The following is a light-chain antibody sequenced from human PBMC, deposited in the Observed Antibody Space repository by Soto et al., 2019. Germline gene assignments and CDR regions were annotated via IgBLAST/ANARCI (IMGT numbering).Light chain of an antibody. Sequence: SYELTQPPSVSVAPGQTARITCGGNNIGRKSVHWYQQKPGQAPVLVVYDDTDRPSGIPERFSGSNSGNTAALTISRVEAGDEADYHCQVWDSSSDHYAFGTGTKVTVL. CDR3: QVWDSSSDHYA. J-gene: IGLJ1*01. CDR2: DDT. CDR1: NIGRKS. V-gene: IGLV3-21*02.